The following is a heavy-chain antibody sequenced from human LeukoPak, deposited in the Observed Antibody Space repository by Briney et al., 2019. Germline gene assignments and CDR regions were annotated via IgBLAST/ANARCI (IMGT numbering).Heavy chain of an antibody. CDR2: IYSSGST. Sequence: SETLSLTCTVSGGTMTNYYLSWIRQPAGKELEWIGRIYSSGSTNYNPSLKSRVTMSVDTSKNQFSLNLTSVTVADMAVYFCARVGVVESSGYHDYYFDFWGEGSLVTVSS. CDR3: ARVGVVESSGYHDYYFDF. V-gene: IGHV4-4*07. D-gene: IGHD3-22*01. CDR1: GGTMTNYY. J-gene: IGHJ4*02.